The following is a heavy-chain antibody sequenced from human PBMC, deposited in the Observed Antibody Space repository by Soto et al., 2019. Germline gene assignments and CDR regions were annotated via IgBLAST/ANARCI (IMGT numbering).Heavy chain of an antibody. CDR1: GFTFSSYG. D-gene: IGHD4-4*01. Sequence: QVQLVESGGGVVQPGRSLRLSCAASGFTFSSYGMHWVRQAPGKGLEWVAVIWYDGSNKYYADSVKGRFTISRDNSKNTLYLQMNSLRAEDTAVYYCARDTRDYSNYRYYYYGMDVWGQVTTVTVSS. CDR2: IWYDGSNK. CDR3: ARDTRDYSNYRYYYYGMDV. J-gene: IGHJ6*02. V-gene: IGHV3-33*01.